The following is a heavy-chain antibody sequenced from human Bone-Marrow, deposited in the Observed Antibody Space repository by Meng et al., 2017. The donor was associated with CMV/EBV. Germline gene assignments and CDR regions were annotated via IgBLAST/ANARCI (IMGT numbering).Heavy chain of an antibody. V-gene: IGHV3-7*01. D-gene: IGHD6-6*01. CDR1: GFTFSSYW. CDR3: ARIGYSSSSEDY. J-gene: IGHJ4*02. Sequence: GESLKISCAASGFTFSSYWMSWVRQAPGKGLEWVANIKEDGGVKYYVDSVKGRFTVSRDNAKNLVFLQMNSLRVEDTAVYYCARIGYSSSSEDYWGQGTLVTVSS. CDR2: IKEDGGVK.